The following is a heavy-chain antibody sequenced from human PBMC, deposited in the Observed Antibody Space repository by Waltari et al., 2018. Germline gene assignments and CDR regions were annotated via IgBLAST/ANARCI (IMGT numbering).Heavy chain of an antibody. D-gene: IGHD6-19*01. V-gene: IGHV4-39*07. J-gene: IGHJ4*02. Sequence: QLQLQESGPGLVKPSETLSLTCTVSGGSISSSSYYWAWIRQPPGKGLEWIGSIYYSGSTYYNPSLKSRVTISVDTSKNQFSLKLSSVTAADTAVYYCARGRLEWLVLDYWGQGTLVTVSS. CDR3: ARGRLEWLVLDY. CDR1: GGSISSSSYY. CDR2: IYYSGST.